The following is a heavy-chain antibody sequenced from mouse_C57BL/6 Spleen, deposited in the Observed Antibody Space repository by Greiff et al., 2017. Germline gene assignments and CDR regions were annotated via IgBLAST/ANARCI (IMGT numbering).Heavy chain of an antibody. V-gene: IGHV2-5*01. J-gene: IGHJ1*03. CDR1: GFSLTSYG. Sequence: VKLMESGPGLVQPSQSLSITCTVSGFSLTSYGVHWVRQSPGKGLEWLGVIWRGGSTDYNAAFMSRLSITKDNSKSQVFFKMNSLQADDTAIYYCAKRGGSSHWYFDVWGTGTTVTVSS. CDR3: AKRGGSSHWYFDV. CDR2: IWRGGST. D-gene: IGHD1-1*01.